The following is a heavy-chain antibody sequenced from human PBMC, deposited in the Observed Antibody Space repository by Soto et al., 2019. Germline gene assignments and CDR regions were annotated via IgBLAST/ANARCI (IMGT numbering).Heavy chain of an antibody. Sequence: QVQLVQSGDEVRKPGSSVKVSCKASGYIFVNYGIAWVRQAPGQGLEWMGWIRPYSGNTHYASKVQGRLTMTTDTSTSTAYMDLGSLTPADTAVYYCAMVNSDVTPTPQDAWGQGTTVTVSS. CDR3: AMVNSDVTPTPQDA. J-gene: IGHJ6*02. V-gene: IGHV1-18*01. CDR2: IRPYSGNT. CDR1: GYIFVNYG. D-gene: IGHD1-26*01.